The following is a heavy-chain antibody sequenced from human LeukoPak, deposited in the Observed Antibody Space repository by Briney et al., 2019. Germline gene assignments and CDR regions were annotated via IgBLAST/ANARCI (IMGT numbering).Heavy chain of an antibody. D-gene: IGHD3-22*01. CDR1: GFTFSSYA. CDR2: ISYDGSNK. J-gene: IGHJ4*02. Sequence: PGGSLRLSCAASGFTFSSYAMHWVRQAPGKGLEWVAVISYDGSNKYYADSVKGRFTISRDNSKNTLYLQMNSLRAEDTAVYYCASTDSSGYYSLDYWGQGTLVTVSS. CDR3: ASTDSSGYYSLDY. V-gene: IGHV3-30*04.